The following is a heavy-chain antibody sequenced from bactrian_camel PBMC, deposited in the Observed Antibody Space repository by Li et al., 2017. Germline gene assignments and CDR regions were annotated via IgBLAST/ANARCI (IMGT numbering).Heavy chain of an antibody. V-gene: IGHV3S67*01. D-gene: IGHD2*01. CDR1: KSTYIWPC. Sequence: DVQLVESGGGSAQAGGSLNISCASVKSTYIWPCMGWFRQSPGMQREGVAAIDADGRISYSDSVKGRFTISHDNAKNALFLQMNNLKPEDTATYYCAAEGCSGGFCRCPEDFGYWGQGTQVTVSS. J-gene: IGHJ6*01. CDR3: AAEGCSGGFCRCPEDFGY. CDR2: IDADGRI.